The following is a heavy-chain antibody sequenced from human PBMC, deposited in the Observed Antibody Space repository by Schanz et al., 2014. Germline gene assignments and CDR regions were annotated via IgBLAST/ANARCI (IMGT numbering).Heavy chain of an antibody. J-gene: IGHJ6*02. V-gene: IGHV3-23*01. D-gene: IGHD2-15*01. CDR1: GFTFSSYA. CDR3: AKGMRYCSGGTCYDYYYYGLDV. CDR2: ISHSGGSK. Sequence: EVQLLQFGGGVVQPGRSLRLSCAASGFTFSSYAMHWVRQAPGKGLEWVSSISHSGGSKYYADSVKGRFTISRDNSENTLYLQMNSLSADDTAVFYCAKGMRYCSGGTCYDYYYYGLDVWGQGTTVTVSS.